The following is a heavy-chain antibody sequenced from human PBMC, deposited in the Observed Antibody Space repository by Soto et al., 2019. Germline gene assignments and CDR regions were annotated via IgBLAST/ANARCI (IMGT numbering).Heavy chain of an antibody. Sequence: QLQLQESGPGLVKSSEILSLTCTVSGGSISSSNYFWVWIRQPPGRGLEWIGYIYHSGSTYYNSSFKGGVIISADPSKSLFSQMLSSVTAPHTAVYYHATLRDTSWDHENWLDPWGQGTLVTVSS. CDR1: GGSISSSNYF. CDR3: ATLRDTSWDHENWLDP. CDR2: IYHSGST. D-gene: IGHD2-2*01. J-gene: IGHJ5*02. V-gene: IGHV4-39*01.